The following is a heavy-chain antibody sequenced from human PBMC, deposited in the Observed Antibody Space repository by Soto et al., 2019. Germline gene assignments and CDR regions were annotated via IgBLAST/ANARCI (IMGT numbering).Heavy chain of an antibody. J-gene: IGHJ4*02. CDR3: ASGMGMIRRHDS. CDR2: IYYTGNT. CDR1: GGSISGGDYY. Sequence: QVQLQESGPGLVKPSETLSLTCTVSGGSISGGDYYWTWIRQSPGKGLEWIGNIYYTGNTYYNPSLKSRVTISVDTSNNHFSLRLNSVTATDTAVYYCASGMGMIRRHDSWGQGTLVIVST. V-gene: IGHV4-30-4*01. D-gene: IGHD3-22*01.